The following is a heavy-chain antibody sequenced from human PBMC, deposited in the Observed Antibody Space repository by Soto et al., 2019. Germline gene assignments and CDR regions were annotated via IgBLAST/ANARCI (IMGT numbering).Heavy chain of an antibody. CDR1: GFTFSDYA. V-gene: IGHV3-30-3*01. D-gene: IGHD3-10*01. Sequence: QVQLVESGGGVVQPGTSLRLPCAASGFTFSDYAIHWVRQAPGKGLEWVAVISYDGSTTYYADSVKGRFTISRDNSKNTLYLQMNSLRVEDTAVYYCTRGRGRSYYFGSGSYSDYWGQGTLVTVSS. CDR3: TRGRGRSYYFGSGSYSDY. CDR2: ISYDGSTT. J-gene: IGHJ4*02.